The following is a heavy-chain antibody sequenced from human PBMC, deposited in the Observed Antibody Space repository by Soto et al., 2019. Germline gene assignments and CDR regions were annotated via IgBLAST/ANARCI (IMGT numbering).Heavy chain of an antibody. CDR2: INHSGST. J-gene: IGHJ6*03. D-gene: IGHD2-2*01. CDR1: GGSFSGYY. V-gene: IGHV4-34*01. CDR3: ARACGGGDIVVVPAAMQNYYYYYMDV. Sequence: ASETLSLTCAVYGGSFSGYYWSWIRQPPGKGLEWIGEINHSGSTNYNPSLKSRVTISVDTSKNQFSLKLSSVTAADTAVYYCARACGGGDIVVVPAAMQNYYYYYMDVWGKGTTVTVSS.